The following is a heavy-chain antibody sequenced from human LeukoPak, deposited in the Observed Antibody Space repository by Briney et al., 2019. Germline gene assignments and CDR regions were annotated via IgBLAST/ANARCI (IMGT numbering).Heavy chain of an antibody. V-gene: IGHV3-9*01. CDR1: GFTFDDYA. D-gene: IGHD3-10*01. Sequence: GGSLRLSCAASGFTFDDYAMHWVRQAPGKGLEWVSGISWNSGSIGYADSVKGRFTISRDNSKNTLYLQMNSLRAEDTAVYYCARDNYYGSGSYQYYYYYYGMDVWGQGTTVTVSS. CDR2: ISWNSGSI. CDR3: ARDNYYGSGSYQYYYYYYGMDV. J-gene: IGHJ6*02.